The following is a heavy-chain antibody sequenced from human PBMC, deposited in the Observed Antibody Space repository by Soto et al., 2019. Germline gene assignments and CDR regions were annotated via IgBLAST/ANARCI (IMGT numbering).Heavy chain of an antibody. Sequence: EVQLVESGGGLVQPGGSLRLSCAASGFTFRDYEMHWVRQAPGKGLQWVSYISSSGTTIYYSDSVKGRFTISRDTAKNSLYLPWSGLRADDTAVYYCARRIWDPAVVAVATRVAFDVWGQGTMVSVSS. D-gene: IGHD2-15*01. J-gene: IGHJ3*01. V-gene: IGHV3-48*03. CDR1: GFTFRDYE. CDR3: ARRIWDPAVVAVATRVAFDV. CDR2: ISSSGTTI.